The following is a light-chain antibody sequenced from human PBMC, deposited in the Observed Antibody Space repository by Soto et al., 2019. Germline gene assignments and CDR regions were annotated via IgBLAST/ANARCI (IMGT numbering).Light chain of an antibody. V-gene: IGKV3-20*01. CDR3: QQYATPPET. CDR1: QSVTSTS. J-gene: IGKJ1*01. Sequence: EMVLTQSPGTLSLSPGERATLSCRASQSVTSTSLAWYQQKPGQAPRLLIYGASSRATDIPDRFSGSGSGTDFTLIISRLEPEDFAVYYCQQYATPPETFGQGTKVEIK. CDR2: GAS.